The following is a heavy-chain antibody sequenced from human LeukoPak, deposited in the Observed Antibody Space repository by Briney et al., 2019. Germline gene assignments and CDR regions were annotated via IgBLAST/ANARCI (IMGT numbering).Heavy chain of an antibody. J-gene: IGHJ6*03. Sequence: GRSLRLSCAASGFTFSSYAMHWVRQASGKGLEWVGRIRSKANSYATAYAASVKGRFTISRDDSKNTAYLQMNSLKTEDTAVYYCSRHKSGGITLIRGVRDYSYMDVWGKGTTVTVSS. CDR2: IRSKANSYAT. CDR3: SRHKSGGITLIRGVRDYSYMDV. D-gene: IGHD3-10*01. CDR1: GFTFSSYA. V-gene: IGHV3-73*01.